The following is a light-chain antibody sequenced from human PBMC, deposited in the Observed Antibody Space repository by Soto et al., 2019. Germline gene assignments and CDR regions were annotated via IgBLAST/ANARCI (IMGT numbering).Light chain of an antibody. J-gene: IGLJ2*01. CDR3: SSYTSSSTLAV. CDR2: EVS. CDR1: SSDVGGYNY. Sequence: QSALTQPASVSGSPGQSITISCTGTSSDVGGYNYVSWYQQHPGKAPKLMIYEVSNRPSGVSNRFSGSKSGNTASLTISGLQAEDEAEYYSSSYTSSSTLAVFGGGTKLTVL. V-gene: IGLV2-14*01.